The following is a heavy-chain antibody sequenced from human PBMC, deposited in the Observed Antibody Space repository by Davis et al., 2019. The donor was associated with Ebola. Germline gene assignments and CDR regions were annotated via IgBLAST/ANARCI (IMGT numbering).Heavy chain of an antibody. CDR1: GGSFSDYF. Sequence: MPSETLSLTCAVYGGSFSDYFWSWIRQSPGKGLEWIGKVSHGGVSDYNPSLMSRVTISVDTSTNQFSLNMNPVTAADTAVYYCARTMKTSISESGLGYTYFDHWSQGILVTVSS. V-gene: IGHV4-34*01. CDR3: ARTMKTSISESGLGYTYFDH. D-gene: IGHD1-1*01. J-gene: IGHJ5*02. CDR2: VSHGGVS.